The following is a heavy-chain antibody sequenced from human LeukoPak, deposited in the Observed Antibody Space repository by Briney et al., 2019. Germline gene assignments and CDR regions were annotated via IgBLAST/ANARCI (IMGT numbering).Heavy chain of an antibody. J-gene: IGHJ4*02. V-gene: IGHV3-23*01. CDR2: ISGSGGST. Sequence: GGSLRLSCAASGFTFSSYAMSWVRQAPGKGLEWVSAISGSGGSTYYAGSVKGRFTISRDNSKNTLYLQMNSLRAEDTAVYYCAKAASSLRVRGVKMDDYWGQGTLVTVSS. CDR3: AKAASSLRVRGVKMDDY. D-gene: IGHD3-10*01. CDR1: GFTFSSYA.